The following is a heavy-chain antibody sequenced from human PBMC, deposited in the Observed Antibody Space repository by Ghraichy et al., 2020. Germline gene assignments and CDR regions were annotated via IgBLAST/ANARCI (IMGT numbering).Heavy chain of an antibody. CDR3: AKGSSTSATYFYSMDV. D-gene: IGHD6-6*01. CDR1: GFTFDDYA. CDR2: ISWHSGAI. J-gene: IGHJ6*02. V-gene: IGHV3-9*03. Sequence: GGSLRLSCAASGFTFDDYAMYWVRQAPGKGLEWVAGISWHSGAIGYADSVKGRFTISRDNAKNSLFLQMDSLRTEDMALYYCAKGSSTSATYFYSMDVWGQGTAVTVSS.